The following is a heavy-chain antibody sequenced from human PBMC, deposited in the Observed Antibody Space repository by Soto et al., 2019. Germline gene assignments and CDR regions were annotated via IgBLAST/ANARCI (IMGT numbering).Heavy chain of an antibody. J-gene: IGHJ4*02. CDR1: GFTFTRYS. CDR2: ISSTTNYI. V-gene: IGHV3-21*06. Sequence: GGSLRLSCSASGFTFTRYSMNWVRQAPGKGLEWVSSISSTTNYIYYGDSMKGRFTISRDNARNSLYLEMNSLRAEDTAVYYCARESEDLTSNFDYWGQGTLVTVSS. CDR3: ARESEDLTSNFDY.